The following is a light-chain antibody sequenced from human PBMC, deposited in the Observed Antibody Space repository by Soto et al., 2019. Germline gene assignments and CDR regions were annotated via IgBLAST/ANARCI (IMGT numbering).Light chain of an antibody. CDR1: QSVSSY. J-gene: IGKJ5*01. Sequence: EIVLTQSPATLSLSPGERATLSCRASQSVSSYLAWYQQKPGQAPRLLIYEASNRATGIPVRFSGSGSGTDFTLTISSLEPEDFAVYYCQQRSNWPPVTFGQGTRLEMK. CDR2: EAS. V-gene: IGKV3-11*01. CDR3: QQRSNWPPVT.